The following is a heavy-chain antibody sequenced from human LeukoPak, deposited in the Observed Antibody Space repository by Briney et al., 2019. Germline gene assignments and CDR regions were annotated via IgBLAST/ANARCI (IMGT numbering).Heavy chain of an antibody. CDR3: GRDPEVTTDSSGGFHY. CDR1: GLTFRNYE. J-gene: IGHJ4*02. D-gene: IGHD2-21*02. V-gene: IGHV3-48*03. CDR2: ISDSGTTK. Sequence: GGSLRLSCGASGLTFRNYEMNWVRQAPGKGLEWISYISDSGTTKNYADSVKGRFAVSRDNAKNSLYLQMNSLRAEDTAVYYCGRDPEVTTDSSGGFHYWGQGTRVTVSS.